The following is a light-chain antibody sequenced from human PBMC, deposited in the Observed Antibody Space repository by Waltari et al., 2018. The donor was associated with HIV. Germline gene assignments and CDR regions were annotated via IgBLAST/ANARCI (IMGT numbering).Light chain of an antibody. Sequence: QSALPQPASVSGSLGQSITISCTGTSSDVGGHNSFSWYQQHPGKAPKLLISDVSNRPSGVSNRFSGSKSGNTASLTISGLQAEDEADYYCSSYTANSRIFGGGTRLTVL. V-gene: IGLV2-14*03. CDR1: SSDVGGHNS. CDR2: DVS. J-gene: IGLJ2*01. CDR3: SSYTANSRI.